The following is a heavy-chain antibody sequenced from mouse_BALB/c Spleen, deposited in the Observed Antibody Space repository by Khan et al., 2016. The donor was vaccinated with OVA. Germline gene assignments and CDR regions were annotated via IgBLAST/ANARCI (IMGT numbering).Heavy chain of an antibody. Sequence: QVQLQQSGAELVKAGASVKMSCKASGYTFTSYWMHWVKQRLGQGLEWFAETNPTNGRTYYNEKFKSKATLTVDKSSSTAYMLLSGPTFEESAVYYCARIRKLVATSFDSWGQGTTLTASS. D-gene: IGHD1-1*01. CDR2: TNPTNGRT. J-gene: IGHJ2*01. CDR3: ARIRKLVATSFDS. V-gene: IGHV1S81*02. CDR1: GYTFTSYW.